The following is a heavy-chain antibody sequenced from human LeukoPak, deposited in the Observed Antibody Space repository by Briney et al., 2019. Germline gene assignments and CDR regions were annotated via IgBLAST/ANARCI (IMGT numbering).Heavy chain of an antibody. CDR1: GGSISSYY. Sequence: SETLSLTCTVSGGSISSYYWSRIRQPPGKGLEWIGYIYYSGSTYYNPSLKSRVTISVDTSKNQFSLKLSSVTAADTAVYYCARHNRYYYGSGSNYYYMDVWGKGTTVTISS. V-gene: IGHV4-59*08. J-gene: IGHJ6*03. D-gene: IGHD3-10*01. CDR2: IYYSGST. CDR3: ARHNRYYYGSGSNYYYMDV.